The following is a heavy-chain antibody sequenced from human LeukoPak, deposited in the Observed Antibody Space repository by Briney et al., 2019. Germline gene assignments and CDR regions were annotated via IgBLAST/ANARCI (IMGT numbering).Heavy chain of an antibody. D-gene: IGHD4-23*01. Sequence: GGSLRLSCAASGFTFSSYSMNWVRQAPGKGLEWVSYISSSSSTIYYADSVKGRFTISRDNAKNTLYLQMNSLRVEDTAVYYCARGRPHGNDYWGQGTLVTVSS. CDR2: ISSSSSTI. CDR3: ARGRPHGNDY. CDR1: GFTFSSYS. V-gene: IGHV3-48*04. J-gene: IGHJ4*02.